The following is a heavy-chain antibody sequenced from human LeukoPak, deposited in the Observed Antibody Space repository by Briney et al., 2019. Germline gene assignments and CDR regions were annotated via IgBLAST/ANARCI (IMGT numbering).Heavy chain of an antibody. CDR1: GGSISNYY. CDR2: IYYSGLT. J-gene: IGHJ4*02. CDR3: ARLVEYQPYYFDY. D-gene: IGHD2-2*01. Sequence: SETPSFTCTVSGGSISNYYWNWIRQPPGKGLEWIGYIYYSGLTNYNPSLKSRVTISIDTSKNQFSLRLSSVTAADTAVYYCARLVEYQPYYFDYWGQGTLVTVSS. V-gene: IGHV4-59*08.